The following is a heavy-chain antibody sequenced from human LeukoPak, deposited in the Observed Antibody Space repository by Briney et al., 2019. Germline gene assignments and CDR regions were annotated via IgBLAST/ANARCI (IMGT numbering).Heavy chain of an antibody. Sequence: PSETLSLTCSVSGGSISTYYWTWIRQPPGGGLEWIGYIYYSGSTNYNPSLKSRVTKSVDTSKNQFSLKLRSVTAADTAVYYCARGVVPAAIGGWFDPWGQGTLVTVSS. V-gene: IGHV4-59*01. CDR2: IYYSGST. D-gene: IGHD2-2*02. J-gene: IGHJ5*02. CDR3: ARGVVPAAIGGWFDP. CDR1: GGSISTYY.